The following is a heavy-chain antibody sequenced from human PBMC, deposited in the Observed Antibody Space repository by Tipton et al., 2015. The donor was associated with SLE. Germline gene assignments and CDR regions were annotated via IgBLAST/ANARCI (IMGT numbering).Heavy chain of an antibody. CDR2: INHSGST. CDR1: GGSFSGYY. D-gene: IGHD6-6*01. Sequence: TLSLTCAVYGGSFSGYYWSWIRQPPGKGLEWIGEINHSGSTNYNPSLKSRVTISVDTSKNQFSLKLSSVTAADTAVYYCARAYSSLGAEYLQHWGQGTLVTVSS. CDR3: ARAYSSLGAEYLQH. V-gene: IGHV4-34*01. J-gene: IGHJ1*01.